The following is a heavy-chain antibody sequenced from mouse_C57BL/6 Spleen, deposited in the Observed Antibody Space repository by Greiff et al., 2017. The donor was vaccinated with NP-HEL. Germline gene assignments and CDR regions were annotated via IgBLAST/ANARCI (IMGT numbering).Heavy chain of an antibody. CDR2: IDPSDSYT. D-gene: IGHD2-4*01. V-gene: IGHV1-50*01. J-gene: IGHJ4*01. CDR3: ARLGRYDYDVNYAMDY. CDR1: GYTFTSYW. Sequence: QVQLQQPGAELVKPGASVKLSCKASGYTFTSYWMQWVKQRPGQGLEWIGEIDPSDSYTNYNQKFKGKATLTVDTPSSTAYMQLSSLTSEDSAVYYCARLGRYDYDVNYAMDYWGQGTSVTVSS.